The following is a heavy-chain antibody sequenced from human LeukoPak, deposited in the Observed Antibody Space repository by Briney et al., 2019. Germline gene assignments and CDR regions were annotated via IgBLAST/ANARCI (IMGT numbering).Heavy chain of an antibody. V-gene: IGHV1-8*01. J-gene: IGHJ4*02. CDR2: MNPNSGNT. Sequence: ASVKVSCKASGYTFTNYDINRVRQATGQGLEWMGWMNPNSGNTGYAQKFQGRVTLTRNTSISTAYMELSSLRSEDTAVYYCATLPGDSTFDYWGQGTLVTVSS. CDR1: GYTFTNYD. CDR3: ATLPGDSTFDY. D-gene: IGHD2-2*01.